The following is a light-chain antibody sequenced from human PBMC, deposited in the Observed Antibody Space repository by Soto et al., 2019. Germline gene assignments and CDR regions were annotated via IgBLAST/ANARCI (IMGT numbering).Light chain of an antibody. J-gene: IGKJ5*01. V-gene: IGKV3-11*01. CDR3: QQRHMWPIT. Sequence: EVVLTQSPVTPSLSPGERATLSCRASQSSRGLLAWYQQKPGQAPRLLIYDAYNRATGIPPRFSGSGSGTDFTLTISSLEPEDSAVYYCQQRHMWPITFGQGTRLEIK. CDR2: DAY. CDR1: QSSRGL.